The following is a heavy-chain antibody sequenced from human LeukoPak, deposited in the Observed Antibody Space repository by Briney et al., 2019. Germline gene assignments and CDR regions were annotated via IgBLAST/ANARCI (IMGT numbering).Heavy chain of an antibody. D-gene: IGHD3-10*01. CDR1: GFTFNTYS. Sequence: GGSLRLSCAASGFTFNTYSMNWVRQAPGKGLEWLSYITSTSSTIYYTDSVMGRFTISRDNAKNSLYLQMNSLRDDDTAVYYCARVGSGLYGMDVWGQGTTVTVSS. CDR2: ITSTSSTI. V-gene: IGHV3-48*02. J-gene: IGHJ6*02. CDR3: ARVGSGLYGMDV.